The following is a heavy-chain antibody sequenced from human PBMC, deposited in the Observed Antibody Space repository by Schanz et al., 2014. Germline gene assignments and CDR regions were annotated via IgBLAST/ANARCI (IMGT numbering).Heavy chain of an antibody. D-gene: IGHD1-26*01. CDR3: ARQGDVYRLDY. CDR1: GASISFYD. CDR2: IYHSGSP. J-gene: IGHJ4*02. Sequence: QVQLQESGPGLVKPSETLSLTCTVSGASISFYDWNWIRQSPGKGLEWIGYIYHSGSPIYNPSLQGRVTISIDTSKTHFSLKRGAGTAADTAMYFCARQGDVYRLDYWGQGTLVTVTS. V-gene: IGHV4-59*08.